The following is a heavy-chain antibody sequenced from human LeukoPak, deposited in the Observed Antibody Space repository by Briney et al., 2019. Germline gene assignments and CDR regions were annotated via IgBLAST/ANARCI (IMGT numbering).Heavy chain of an antibody. V-gene: IGHV4-39*07. J-gene: IGHJ4*02. CDR3: ARERREQLLPPYTRLVTYFDY. D-gene: IGHD1-26*01. Sequence: SETLSLTCTVSGGSISSSSYYWGWIRQPPGKGLEWIGSIYYSGSIYYNPSLKSRVTISVDTSKNQLSLKLRSVTAADTAVYYCARERREQLLPPYTRLVTYFDYWGQGTLVTVSS. CDR1: GGSISSSSYY. CDR2: IYYSGSI.